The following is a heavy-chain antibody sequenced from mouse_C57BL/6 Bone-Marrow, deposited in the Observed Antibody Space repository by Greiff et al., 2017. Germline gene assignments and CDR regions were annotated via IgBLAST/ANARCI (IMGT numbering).Heavy chain of an antibody. CDR3: ARPTVVATYY. CDR2: IHPNSGST. D-gene: IGHD1-1*01. J-gene: IGHJ2*01. Sequence: QVQLQQPGAELVKPGASVKLSCKASGYTFTSYWMHWVKQRPGQGLEWIGMIHPNSGSTNYNEKFKSKATLTVDKSSSTAYMQLSSLTSADSAVYDCARPTVVATYYWGQGTTLTVSS. CDR1: GYTFTSYW. V-gene: IGHV1-64*01.